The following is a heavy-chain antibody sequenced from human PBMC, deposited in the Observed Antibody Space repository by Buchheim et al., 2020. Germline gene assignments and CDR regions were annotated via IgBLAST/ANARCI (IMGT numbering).Heavy chain of an antibody. CDR3: ARSLLTGYTDFYLYGLDV. CDR1: GFALTTYL. V-gene: IGHV3-30*04. Sequence: QAQLVESGGGVVQPGRSLRLSCAASGFALTTYLVHWVRQAPGKGLEWVAVISYDGTRKFYADSVKGRFSISRDSSHNTLYLQMGRLRAEDTAVYYCARSLLTGYTDFYLYGLDVWGQGTT. J-gene: IGHJ6*02. D-gene: IGHD3-9*01. CDR2: ISYDGTRK.